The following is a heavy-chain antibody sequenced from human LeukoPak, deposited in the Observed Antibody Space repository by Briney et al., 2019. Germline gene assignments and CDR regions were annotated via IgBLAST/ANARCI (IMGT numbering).Heavy chain of an antibody. CDR3: ARGTQDIVVVPAANNWFDP. D-gene: IGHD2-2*01. CDR1: GVSISSGSYY. J-gene: IGHJ5*02. V-gene: IGHV4-61*02. Sequence: SETLSLTCTVSGVSISSGSYYWSWIRQPAGKGLEWIGRIYTSGSTNYNPSLKSRVTISVDTSKNQFSLKLSSVTAADTAVYYCARGTQDIVVVPAANNWFDPWGQGTLVTVSS. CDR2: IYTSGST.